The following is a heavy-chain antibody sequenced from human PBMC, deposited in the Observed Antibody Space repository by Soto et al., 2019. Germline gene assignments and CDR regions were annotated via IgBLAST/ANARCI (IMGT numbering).Heavy chain of an antibody. CDR2: ISTDNGNT. CDR1: GYTFTNYG. D-gene: IGHD6-13*01. J-gene: IGHJ6*02. V-gene: IGHV1-18*01. CDR3: ARDGVGGAAAGLPYYHHGLDV. Sequence: QVQLVQSGAEVKKPGASVKVSCQASGYTFTNYGISWVRQAPGQGLEWMGWISTDNGNTHSARKVQGRVTMTTDTLKSTAYLEVRSLRSDDTAMYYCARDGVGGAAAGLPYYHHGLDVWGPGTAGTVSS.